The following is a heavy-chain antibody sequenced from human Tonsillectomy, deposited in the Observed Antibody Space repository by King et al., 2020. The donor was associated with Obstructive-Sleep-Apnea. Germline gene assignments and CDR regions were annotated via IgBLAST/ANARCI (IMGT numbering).Heavy chain of an antibody. V-gene: IGHV1-58*01. CDR2: IVVGSSNT. Sequence: QLVESGPEVKKPGTSVKVSCKASGFTFTSSAVQWVRQARGQRLEWIGWIVVGSSNTNYAQKFQERVTITRDMSTSTAYMELSSLRSEDTAVYYCAAVEDTAMDYYFDSWGQGTLVTVSS. J-gene: IGHJ4*02. CDR3: AAVEDTAMDYYFDS. D-gene: IGHD5-18*01. CDR1: GFTFTSSA.